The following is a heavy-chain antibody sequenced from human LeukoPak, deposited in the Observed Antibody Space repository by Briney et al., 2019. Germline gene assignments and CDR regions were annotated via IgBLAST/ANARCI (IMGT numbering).Heavy chain of an antibody. CDR1: GFTFDDYT. D-gene: IGHD1-14*01. Sequence: PGGSLRLSCAASGFTFDDYTMHWVRQAPGKGLERVSLISWDGGSTYYADSVKGRFTISRDNSKNSLYLQMNSLRTEDTALYYCAKDMRKGVTEYCFDYWGQGTLVTVSS. J-gene: IGHJ4*02. CDR2: ISWDGGST. V-gene: IGHV3-43*01. CDR3: AKDMRKGVTEYCFDY.